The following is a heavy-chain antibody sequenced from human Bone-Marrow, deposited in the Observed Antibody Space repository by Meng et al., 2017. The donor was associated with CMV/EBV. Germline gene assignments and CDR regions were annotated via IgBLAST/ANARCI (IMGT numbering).Heavy chain of an antibody. V-gene: IGHV3-21*01. J-gene: IGHJ4*02. CDR1: GFTFSSYS. D-gene: IGHD2-21*01. CDR2: ISSSSSYI. Sequence: GESLKISCAASGFTFSSYSMNWVRQAPGKGLEWVSSISSSSSYICYADSVKGRFTISRDNAKNSLYLHMNSLRAADTGIYYCARDYYGGSGRTFDYWGLGTLVTVSS. CDR3: ARDYYGGSGRTFDY.